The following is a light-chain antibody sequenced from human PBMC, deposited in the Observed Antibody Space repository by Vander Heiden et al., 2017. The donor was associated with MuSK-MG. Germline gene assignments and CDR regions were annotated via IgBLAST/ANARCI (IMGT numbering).Light chain of an antibody. V-gene: IGKV4-1*01. CDR1: QSVLSSSNNKNY. J-gene: IGKJ1*01. CDR3: QQDDSTPST. CDR2: WAS. Sequence: DIVMTQSTDSLAVSLGERATINCKSSQSVLSSSNNKNYLAWYQQKPGQPPRLLISWASTRESGVPDRFSGSGSGTDFTLTISSLQAEDVAVYYCQQDDSTPSTFGQGTKVEMK.